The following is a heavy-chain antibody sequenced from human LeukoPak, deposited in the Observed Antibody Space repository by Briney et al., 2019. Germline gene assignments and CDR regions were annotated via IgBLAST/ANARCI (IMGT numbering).Heavy chain of an antibody. J-gene: IGHJ4*02. D-gene: IGHD2-21*01. V-gene: IGHV3-74*01. CDR2: INSDGSST. Sequence: GGSLRLSCAASGFTFSSYWMHWVRHAPGKGLVWVSRINSDGSSTSYADSVKGRFTISRDNAKNTLYLQMNSLRAEDTAVYYCARDRGTYCGGDCSQYYFDYWGQGTLVTVSS. CDR3: ARDRGTYCGGDCSQYYFDY. CDR1: GFTFSSYW.